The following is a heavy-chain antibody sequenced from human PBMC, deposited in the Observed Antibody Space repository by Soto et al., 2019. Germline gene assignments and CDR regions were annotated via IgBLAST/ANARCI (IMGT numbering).Heavy chain of an antibody. Sequence: QVQLQESGPGLVKPSQTLSLTCTVSGGSISSGGYYWSWIRQHPGKGLEWIGYIYYSGSTYYNPSLQSRVTISVDKSKNQSALKLSSLTSADTAVYYCAGGGAASGSYCNWFDPWGQGTLVTVSS. D-gene: IGHD3-10*01. CDR2: IYYSGST. CDR3: AGGGAASGSYCNWFDP. V-gene: IGHV4-31*03. CDR1: GGSISSGGYY. J-gene: IGHJ5*02.